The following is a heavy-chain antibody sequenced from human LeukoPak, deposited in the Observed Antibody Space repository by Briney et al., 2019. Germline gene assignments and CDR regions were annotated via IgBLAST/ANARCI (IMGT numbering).Heavy chain of an antibody. V-gene: IGHV1-2*02. Sequence: ASVKVSCKASGYTFTGYYMHWVRQAPGQGLEWMGWINPNSGGTKYAQKFQGRVTMTRDTSISTAYMELSRLRSDDTAVYYCARVTGIAVAGPYYYYYMDVWGKGTTVTVSS. CDR3: ARVTGIAVAGPYYYYYMDV. J-gene: IGHJ6*03. CDR2: INPNSGGT. CDR1: GYTFTGYY. D-gene: IGHD6-19*01.